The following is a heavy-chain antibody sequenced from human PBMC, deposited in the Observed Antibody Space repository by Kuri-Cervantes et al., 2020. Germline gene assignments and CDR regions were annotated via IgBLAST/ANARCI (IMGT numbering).Heavy chain of an antibody. Sequence: GSLRLSCTVSGGSISSYYWSWIRQPPGKGLEWIGYIYYSGSTNYNPSLKSRVTISVDTSKNQFSLKLSSVTAEDTAVYYCARDPGIVGAWVGFDPWGQGTLVTVSS. V-gene: IGHV4-59*01. D-gene: IGHD1-26*01. CDR2: IYYSGST. J-gene: IGHJ5*02. CDR1: GGSISSYY. CDR3: ARDPGIVGAWVGFDP.